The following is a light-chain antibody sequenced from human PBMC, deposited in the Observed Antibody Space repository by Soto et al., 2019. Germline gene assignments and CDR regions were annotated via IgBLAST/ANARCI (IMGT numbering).Light chain of an antibody. CDR3: QQYNSYPWT. CDR2: DAS. Sequence: DVKMNQSPSTLSASVGDRVTITCRASQSISSWLAWYQQKPGKAPKLLIYDASSLESGVPSRFSGSGSGTEITLTISSLQPDDVATYYCQQYNSYPWTFGQGTKVDI. V-gene: IGKV1-5*01. CDR1: QSISSW. J-gene: IGKJ1*01.